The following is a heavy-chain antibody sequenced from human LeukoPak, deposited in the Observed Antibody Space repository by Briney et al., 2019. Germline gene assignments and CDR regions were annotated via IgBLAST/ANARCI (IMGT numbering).Heavy chain of an antibody. CDR1: GYTFTGYY. Sequence: ASVKVSCKASGYTFTGYYMHWVRQAPGQGLEWMGWINPNSGGTNYAQKLQGRVTMTTDTSTSTAYMELRSLRSDDTAVYYCARDSLYTYYYDSSGYLNGDYWGQGTLVTVSS. V-gene: IGHV1-2*02. CDR3: ARDSLYTYYYDSSGYLNGDY. D-gene: IGHD3-22*01. CDR2: INPNSGGT. J-gene: IGHJ4*02.